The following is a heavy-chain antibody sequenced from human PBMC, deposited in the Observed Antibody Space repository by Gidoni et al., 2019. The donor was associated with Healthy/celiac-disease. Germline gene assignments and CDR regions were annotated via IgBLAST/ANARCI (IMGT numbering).Heavy chain of an antibody. J-gene: IGHJ6*02. D-gene: IGHD3-3*01. Sequence: QVQLVQSGAEVKKPGASVKVSCRASGYTFTSYGISWVQQAPGQGLEWMGWISAYNGNTHYAQQLQGRVTMTTDTSTSTAYMELRSLRSDDTAVYYCARDITIFGVVIHLLESYYYYGMDVWGQGTTVTVSS. CDR3: ARDITIFGVVIHLLESYYYYGMDV. CDR1: GYTFTSYG. CDR2: ISAYNGNT. V-gene: IGHV1-18*01.